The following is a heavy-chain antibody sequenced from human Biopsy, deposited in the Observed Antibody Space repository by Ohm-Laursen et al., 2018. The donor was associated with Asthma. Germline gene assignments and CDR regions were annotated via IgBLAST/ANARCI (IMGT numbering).Heavy chain of an antibody. J-gene: IGHJ5*01. D-gene: IGHD2-8*01. CDR2: INYSGST. Sequence: TLSLTCTVSGGSLSSGPYYWSWVRHHPGKGLEWIGYINYSGSTFYSPSLESRVTVSVDTSKNQFSLKLSSVTAADTAVYYCARDLSGYCTSSACYGFDSWGQGTLVTVSS. CDR1: GGSLSSGPYY. V-gene: IGHV4-31*03. CDR3: ARDLSGYCTSSACYGFDS.